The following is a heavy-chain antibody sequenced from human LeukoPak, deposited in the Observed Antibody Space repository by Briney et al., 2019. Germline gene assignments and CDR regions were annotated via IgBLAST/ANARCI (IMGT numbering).Heavy chain of an antibody. CDR2: ISGSGDNT. Sequence: GGSLRFSCAASGFTFSSYAMSWVRQAPGKGLEWVSGISGSGDNTYYADSVKGRFTISRDNSKNTLYVQVNSLGTEDTAAYYCAKGSYYDSSGSFYFDYWGQGTLVTVSS. CDR3: AKGSYYDSSGSFYFDY. J-gene: IGHJ4*02. CDR1: GFTFSSYA. D-gene: IGHD3-22*01. V-gene: IGHV3-23*01.